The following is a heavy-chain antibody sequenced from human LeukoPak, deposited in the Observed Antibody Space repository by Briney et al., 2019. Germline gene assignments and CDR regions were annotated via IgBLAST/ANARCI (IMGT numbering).Heavy chain of an antibody. CDR2: INHSGST. CDR3: ARVGYGDYRVDY. CDR1: GGSFSGYC. J-gene: IGHJ4*02. Sequence: SETLSLTCAVYGGSFSGYCWSWIRQPPGKGLEWIGEINHSGSTNYNPSLKSRVTISVDTSKNQFSLKLSSVTAADTAVYYCARVGYGDYRVDYWGQGTLVTVSS. D-gene: IGHD4-17*01. V-gene: IGHV4-34*01.